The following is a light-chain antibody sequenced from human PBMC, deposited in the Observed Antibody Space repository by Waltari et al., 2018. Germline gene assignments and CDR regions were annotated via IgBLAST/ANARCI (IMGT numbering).Light chain of an antibody. V-gene: IGKV3-11*01. Sequence: EIVLTQSPATLSLSPGESATLSCRASQSVNYFLAWFQQKPGQAPRLRIYDAYNRATGIPARFSGRGSGTDFTLTISSLETEDFAVYYCQQRTNWPLTFGGGTKVEIK. CDR3: QQRTNWPLT. CDR1: QSVNYF. J-gene: IGKJ4*01. CDR2: DAY.